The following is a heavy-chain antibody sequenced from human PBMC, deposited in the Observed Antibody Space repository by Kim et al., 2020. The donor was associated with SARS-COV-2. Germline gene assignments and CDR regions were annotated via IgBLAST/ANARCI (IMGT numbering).Heavy chain of an antibody. CDR2: IYYSGST. J-gene: IGHJ4*02. V-gene: IGHV4-59*13. D-gene: IGHD2-2*01. CDR3: ARGGVGYCSSTSCTGFDY. Sequence: SETLSLTCTVSGGSISSYYWSWIRQPPGKGLEWIGYIYYSGSTNYNPSLKSRVTISVDTSKNQFSLKLSSVTAADTAVYYCARGGVGYCSSTSCTGFDYWGQGTLVTVSS. CDR1: GGSISSYY.